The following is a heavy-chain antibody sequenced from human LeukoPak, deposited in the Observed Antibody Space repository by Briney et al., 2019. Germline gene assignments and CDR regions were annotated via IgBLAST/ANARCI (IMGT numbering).Heavy chain of an antibody. CDR2: IYYSGST. CDR1: GGSISSGDSY. D-gene: IGHD3-9*01. V-gene: IGHV4-30-4*02. Sequence: SETLSLTCSVSGGSISSGDSYWSWIRQPPGKGLEWIGYIYYSGSTYYNPSLKSRVTISGDTSKNQFSLKLSSVTAADTAVYYCASAGYDILTGYQVYWGQGTLVTVSS. CDR3: ASAGYDILTGYQVY. J-gene: IGHJ4*02.